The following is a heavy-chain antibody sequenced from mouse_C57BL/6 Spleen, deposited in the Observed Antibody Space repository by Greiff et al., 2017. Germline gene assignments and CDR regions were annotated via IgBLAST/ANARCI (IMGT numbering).Heavy chain of an antibody. CDR2: IDPSDSYT. Sequence: QVQLQQPGAELVMPGASVKLSCKASGYTFTSYWMHWVKQRPGQGLEWIGEIDPSDSYTNYNQKFKGKSTLTVDKSSSTAYMQLSSLTSEDSAVFYCGTVVATRMGDWGQGTSVTVSS. D-gene: IGHD1-1*01. CDR3: GTVVATRMGD. J-gene: IGHJ4*01. CDR1: GYTFTSYW. V-gene: IGHV1-69*01.